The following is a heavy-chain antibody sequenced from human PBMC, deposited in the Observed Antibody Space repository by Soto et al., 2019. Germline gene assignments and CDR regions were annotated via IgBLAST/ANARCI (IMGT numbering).Heavy chain of an antibody. CDR2: SSNSGTFT. Sequence: WGSLRLSCAASGFSIRDHYMSWIRQAPGKGLEWVSYSSNSGTFTKYADSVKGRFSISRDNAKNSLYLEINSLRGEDTAIYYCARSGDNYNVLDYWGQGTPVTVSS. J-gene: IGHJ4*02. CDR3: ARSGDNYNVLDY. CDR1: GFSIRDHY. D-gene: IGHD3-10*02. V-gene: IGHV3-11*03.